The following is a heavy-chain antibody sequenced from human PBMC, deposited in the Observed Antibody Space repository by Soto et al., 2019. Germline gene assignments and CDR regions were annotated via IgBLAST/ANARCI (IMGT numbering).Heavy chain of an antibody. J-gene: IGHJ4*01. CDR3: ALALGPTTGLDY. D-gene: IGHD1-26*01. V-gene: IGHV4-31*02. CDR1: GASTVSHYH. Sequence: QVQLQESGPGLVKPSQTLSLTCSVSGASTVSHYHWTWIRQPPGKGLEWMGYIFNSGTTFYNPSLTSRLSISMDTSGNHFSLELRSVTAADTAVYYCALALGPTTGLDYLRQGTLVTVSS. CDR2: IFNSGTT.